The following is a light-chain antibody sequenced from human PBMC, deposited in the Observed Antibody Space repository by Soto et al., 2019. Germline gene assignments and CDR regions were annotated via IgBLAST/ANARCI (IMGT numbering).Light chain of an antibody. CDR1: QSVNNY. CDR3: QQYNHWPIT. J-gene: IGKJ5*01. Sequence: MTQTPTTLSASVGDRVTITCRASQSVNNYLAWYQQKVGQAPRLLIYDASNRATGIPARFSGSGSGTEFTLTISSLQSEDFAVYYCQQYNHWPITSGQGALLEIK. CDR2: DAS. V-gene: IGKV3D-15*01.